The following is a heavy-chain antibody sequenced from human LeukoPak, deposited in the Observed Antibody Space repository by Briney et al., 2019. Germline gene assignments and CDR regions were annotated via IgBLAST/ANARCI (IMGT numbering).Heavy chain of an antibody. CDR2: IQSDASTT. CDR1: GFTFSTYW. J-gene: IGHJ4*02. V-gene: IGHV3-74*01. D-gene: IGHD4-17*01. Sequence: GGSLRLSCAASGFTFSTYWMHWVRQAPGKGLVWISRIQSDASTTRYADSVKGRFTISRDNAKNMLYLQMTSLSAEDTAVYYCTRGYGDYARLPFDCWGQGTLVTVSS. CDR3: TRGYGDYARLPFDC.